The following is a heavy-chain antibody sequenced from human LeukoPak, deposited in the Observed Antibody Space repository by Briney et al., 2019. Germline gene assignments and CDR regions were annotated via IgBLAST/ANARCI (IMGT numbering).Heavy chain of an antibody. CDR3: ARDYGFDRSSWYGFDY. Sequence: RSLRLSCAASGFTFSSYGMHWVRQAPGKGLEWVAVIWYDGSNKYYADSVKGRFTISRDNSKNTLYLQMNSLRAEDTAVYYCARDYGFDRSSWYGFDYWGQGTLVTVSS. V-gene: IGHV3-33*01. CDR2: IWYDGSNK. D-gene: IGHD6-13*01. CDR1: GFTFSSYG. J-gene: IGHJ4*02.